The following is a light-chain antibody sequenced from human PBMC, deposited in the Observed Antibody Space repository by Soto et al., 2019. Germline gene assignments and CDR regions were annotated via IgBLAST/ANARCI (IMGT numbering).Light chain of an antibody. Sequence: EIVLTQSPGTLSLSPGERATLSCRASQSVSSSFLAWYQQKPGQAPRLLIYGASSRATDIPDRFSGSGSGKEFTLTISRLEPEDFAVYYCLQYDSSPWKFGQGTKVEIK. J-gene: IGKJ1*01. CDR3: LQYDSSPWK. V-gene: IGKV3-20*01. CDR2: GAS. CDR1: QSVSSSF.